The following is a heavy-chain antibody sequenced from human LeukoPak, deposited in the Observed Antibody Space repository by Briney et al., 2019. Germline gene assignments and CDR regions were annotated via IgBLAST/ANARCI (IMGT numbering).Heavy chain of an antibody. V-gene: IGHV3-23*01. CDR1: GFTFTDYA. J-gene: IGHJ4*02. CDR3: VKDGAQPGFYFDL. Sequence: GGSLRLSCDASGFTFTDYAMSWVRQAPGKGLEWVSAVSADGTTPLYIDSVRGRFAISRDNMRNILYLQMHDLRDGDTAVYFCVKDGAQPGFYFDLWGQGALVTSPQ. CDR2: VSADGTTP. D-gene: IGHD3-10*01.